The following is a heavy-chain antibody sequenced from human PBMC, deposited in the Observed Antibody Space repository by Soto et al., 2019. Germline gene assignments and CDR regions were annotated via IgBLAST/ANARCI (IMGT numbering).Heavy chain of an antibody. J-gene: IGHJ4*02. Sequence: PGGSLRLSCSASVFTFSSYGMHWVRQAPGKGLEWVAVIWYDGSNKYYADSVKGRFTISRDNSKDTMYLQMNSLRAEDTAVYYCAREHYDYVWGSYRSSFDYWGQGT. CDR1: VFTFSSYG. D-gene: IGHD3-16*02. CDR2: IWYDGSNK. V-gene: IGHV3-33*01. CDR3: AREHYDYVWGSYRSSFDY.